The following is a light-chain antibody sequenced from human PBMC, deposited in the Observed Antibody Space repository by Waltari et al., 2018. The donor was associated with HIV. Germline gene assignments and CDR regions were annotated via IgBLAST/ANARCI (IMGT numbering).Light chain of an antibody. V-gene: IGLV2-23*02. J-gene: IGLJ3*02. CDR3: CSFADTNTWV. CDR1: RSDVGSHNL. Sequence: QSALTQPASVSGSPGQSITISCTATRSDVGSHNLVSWYQHHPGRAPKLLIYEVIKRPSGVSHRFSGSKSGNTASLTISGLQAEDEADYYCCSFADTNTWVFGGGTKLTVL. CDR2: EVI.